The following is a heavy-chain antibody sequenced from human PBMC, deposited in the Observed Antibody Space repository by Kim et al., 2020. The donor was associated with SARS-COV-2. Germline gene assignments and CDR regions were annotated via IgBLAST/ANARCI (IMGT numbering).Heavy chain of an antibody. V-gene: IGHV6-1*01. CDR2: TYYRSKWYN. D-gene: IGHD6-19*01. CDR3: ARGDPSLSSGWYAPDSDAFDI. J-gene: IGHJ3*02. CDR1: GDSVSSNSAA. Sequence: SQTLSLTCAISGDSVSSNSAAWNWIRQSPSRGLEWLGRTYYRSKWYNDYAVSVKSRITINPDTSKNQFSLQLNSVTPEDTAVYYCARGDPSLSSGWYAPDSDAFDIWGQGTMVTVSS.